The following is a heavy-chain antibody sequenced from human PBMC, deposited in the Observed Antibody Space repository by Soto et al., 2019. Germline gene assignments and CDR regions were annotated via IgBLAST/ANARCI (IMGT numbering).Heavy chain of an antibody. CDR3: AKDVGGHYCTPTSCLYFFHS. Sequence: GGPLRLSWAASGFSFNNYAMNWVRQAPGQGLEWVSTISDSGSTYYADSVKGRFTISRDNSKNALYLQMKSLRAEDTAVYFCAKDVGGHYCTPTSCLYFFHSWGRGTLVTVSS. J-gene: IGHJ4*02. CDR1: GFSFNNYA. D-gene: IGHD2-2*01. V-gene: IGHV3-23*01. CDR2: ISDSGST.